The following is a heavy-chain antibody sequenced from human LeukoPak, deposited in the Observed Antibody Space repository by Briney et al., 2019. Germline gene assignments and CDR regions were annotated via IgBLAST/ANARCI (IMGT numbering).Heavy chain of an antibody. D-gene: IGHD5-18*01. CDR3: AKDRWNTVMAHFDY. J-gene: IGHJ4*02. CDR2: IGGSGGST. CDR1: GFAFSNYA. V-gene: IGHV3-23*01. Sequence: PGGSLRLSCAATGFAFSNYAMSWVRQAPGKGLEWVSGIGGSGGSTYYADSVKGRFTISRDNSKNTLYLQMNSLRAEDTAVYYCAKDRWNTVMAHFDYWGQGTLVTVSS.